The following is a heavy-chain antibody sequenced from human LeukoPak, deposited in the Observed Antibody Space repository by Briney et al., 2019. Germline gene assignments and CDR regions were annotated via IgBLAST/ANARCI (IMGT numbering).Heavy chain of an antibody. V-gene: IGHV4-30-2*01. CDR3: ARGGQQLDP. J-gene: IGHJ5*02. CDR2: IYHGGST. CDR1: GGSISSGGYS. D-gene: IGHD6-13*01. Sequence: SQTLSLTCAVSGGSISSGGYSWSWIRQPPGKGLEWIGYIYHGGSTYYNPSLKSRVTISVDRSKNQFSLKLSSVTAADTAVYYCARGGQQLDPWGQGTLVTVSS.